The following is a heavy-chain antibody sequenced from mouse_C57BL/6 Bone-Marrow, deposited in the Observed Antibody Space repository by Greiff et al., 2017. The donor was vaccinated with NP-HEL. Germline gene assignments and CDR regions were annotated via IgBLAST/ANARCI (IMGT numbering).Heavy chain of an antibody. Sequence: DVKLQESVAELVRPGASVKLSCTASGFNIKNTYMHWVKQRPEQGLEWIGRIDPANGNTKYAPKFQGKATITADTSSNTAYLQLSSLTSEDTAIYYCASLTTVVRALFDYWGQGTTLTVSS. V-gene: IGHV14-3*01. CDR2: IDPANGNT. CDR1: GFNIKNTY. CDR3: ASLTTVVRALFDY. D-gene: IGHD1-1*01. J-gene: IGHJ2*01.